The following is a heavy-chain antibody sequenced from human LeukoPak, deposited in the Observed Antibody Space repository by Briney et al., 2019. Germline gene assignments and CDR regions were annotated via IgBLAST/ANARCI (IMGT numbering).Heavy chain of an antibody. CDR2: IYHSGDT. D-gene: IGHD4-17*01. CDR3: ASDDYGDLVNAFDI. CDR1: GGSFSGYY. J-gene: IGHJ3*02. V-gene: IGHV4-34*01. Sequence: WETLSLTCAVYGGSFSGYYWSWIRQPPGKGLEWIGEIYHSGDTKYNPSFKSRVTISIDPSKNHFSLMLTSVTAADTAVYYCASDDYGDLVNAFDIWGQGTMVTVSS.